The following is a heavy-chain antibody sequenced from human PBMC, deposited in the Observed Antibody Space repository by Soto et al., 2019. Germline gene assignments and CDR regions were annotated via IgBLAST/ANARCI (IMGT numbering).Heavy chain of an antibody. CDR3: ATVHNTSRSFDY. J-gene: IGHJ4*02. V-gene: IGHV3-23*01. D-gene: IGHD1-20*01. Sequence: GGSLRLSCAASGFTFNIYAMTWVRQAPGKGLEWVSTTGATGRTTYYSDSVKGRFTVSRDNSKNTLDLQMSNLRAEDTAVYYCATVHNTSRSFDYWGQGTLVTVYS. CDR2: TGATGRTT. CDR1: GFTFNIYA.